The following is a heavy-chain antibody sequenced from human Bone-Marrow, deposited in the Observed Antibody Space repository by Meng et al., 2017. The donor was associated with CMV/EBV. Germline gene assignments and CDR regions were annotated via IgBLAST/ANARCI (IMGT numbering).Heavy chain of an antibody. D-gene: IGHD1-26*01. CDR1: GGSINSYY. CDR2: IYYSGIT. Sequence: GSLRLSCTVSGGSINSYYWSWIRQPPGKGLEWIGYIYYSGITNYNPSLKSRVTIPIDTSKNQFSLKLSSVTAADTAVYYCARNSPREGIDYWGQGTLVTVSS. CDR3: ARNSPREGIDY. J-gene: IGHJ4*02. V-gene: IGHV4-59*01.